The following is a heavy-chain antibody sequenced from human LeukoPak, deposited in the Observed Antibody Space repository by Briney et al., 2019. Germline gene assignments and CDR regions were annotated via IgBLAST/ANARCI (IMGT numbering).Heavy chain of an antibody. CDR1: GGSISSYY. V-gene: IGHV4-59*01. CDR2: IYYSGST. CDR3: ASALYSSSHFDY. D-gene: IGHD6-6*01. Sequence: SETLSLTCTVSGGSISSYYWSWIRQPPGKGLEGIGYIYYSGSTNYNPSLKSRVTISVDTSKNQFSLKLSSVTAADTAVYYCASALYSSSHFDYWGQGTLVTVSS. J-gene: IGHJ4*02.